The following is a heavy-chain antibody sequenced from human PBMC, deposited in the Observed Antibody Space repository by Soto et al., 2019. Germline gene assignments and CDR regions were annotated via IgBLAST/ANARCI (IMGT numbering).Heavy chain of an antibody. D-gene: IGHD6-13*01. V-gene: IGHV4-59*01. CDR1: GGSISSYY. J-gene: IGHJ4*02. CDR2: IYYSGST. CDR3: ARMSSSWKRRTFDY. Sequence: SETLSLTCTVSGGSISSYYWSWIRQPPGKGLEWIGYIYYSGSTNYNPSLKSRVTISVDTSKNQFSLKLSSVTAADTAVYYCARMSSSWKRRTFDYWGQGTLVNVSS.